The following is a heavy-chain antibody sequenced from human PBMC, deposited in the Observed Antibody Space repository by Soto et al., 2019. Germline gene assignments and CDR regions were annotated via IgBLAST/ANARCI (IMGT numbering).Heavy chain of an antibody. Sequence: SETLSLTSAVYGGSFSGYYWSWIRQPTGKGLEWIGEINHSGSTNYNPSLKSRVTISVDTSKNQFSLKLSSVTAADTAVYYCARVYSGGYVDYWGQGTLVTVSS. CDR1: GGSFSGYY. V-gene: IGHV4-34*01. D-gene: IGHD3-22*01. CDR3: ARVYSGGYVDY. J-gene: IGHJ4*02. CDR2: INHSGST.